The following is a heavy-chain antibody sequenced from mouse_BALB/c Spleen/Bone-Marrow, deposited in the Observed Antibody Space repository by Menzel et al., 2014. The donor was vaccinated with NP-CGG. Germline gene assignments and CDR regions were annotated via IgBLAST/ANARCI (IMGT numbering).Heavy chain of an antibody. V-gene: IGHV1-7*01. Sequence: VQLQQSGAELAKPGASVKMSCKASGYTFTTYWMHWVKQRPGQGLEWIGFINPTTGYTECNQNFKDKASLTADKSSSTAYMQLSSLTSEDSAVYYCARSTGAMDYWGQGTSGTGSS. J-gene: IGHJ4*01. D-gene: IGHD3-2*01. CDR3: ARSTGAMDY. CDR1: GYTFTTYW. CDR2: INPTTGYT.